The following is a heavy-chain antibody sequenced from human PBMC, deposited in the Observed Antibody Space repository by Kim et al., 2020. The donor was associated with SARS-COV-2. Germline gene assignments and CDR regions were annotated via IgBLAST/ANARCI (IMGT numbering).Heavy chain of an antibody. CDR3: ARDLPVGVRSYGLDV. Sequence: GGSLRLSCVASGFTFSSYGMHWVRQAPGKGLEWVAVIRYDGSNKYYADSVKGRFTISRDNSKNTLYLQMNSLRAEDTAVYYCARDLPVGVRSYGLDVWGQGTRVTVSS. D-gene: IGHD1-26*01. J-gene: IGHJ6*02. V-gene: IGHV3-33*08. CDR1: GFTFSSYG. CDR2: IRYDGSNK.